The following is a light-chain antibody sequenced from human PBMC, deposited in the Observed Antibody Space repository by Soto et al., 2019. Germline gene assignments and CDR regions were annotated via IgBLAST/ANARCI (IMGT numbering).Light chain of an antibody. J-gene: IGLJ1*01. V-gene: IGLV2-23*01. Sequence: QSVLTQPASVSGSPGQSITISCTGTSSDVGSYNLVSWYQQHPGKVPQLMIYEGSKRPSGVSNRFSGSKSGNTASLTISGLQAEDEAYYYCCSYARGSTYVLGTGTKVTVL. CDR2: EGS. CDR1: SSDVGSYNL. CDR3: CSYARGSTYV.